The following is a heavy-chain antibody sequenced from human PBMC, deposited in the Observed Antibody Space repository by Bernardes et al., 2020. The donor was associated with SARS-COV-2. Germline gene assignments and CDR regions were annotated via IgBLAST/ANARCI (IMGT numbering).Heavy chain of an antibody. CDR3: AKEAEGGYYYGYQGM. CDR1: RFTFSSFC. V-gene: IGHV3-30*18. J-gene: IGHJ4*02. Sequence: GGSLRLSCAASRFTFSSFCMHWVRQAPGKGLEWVAFISFDGSDAYYADSVKGRFTISRDNAKSTLFLQLTSLRTEDTAFYYCAKEAEGGYYYGYQGMWGQGTLVTVSS. CDR2: ISFDGSDA. D-gene: IGHD3-10*01.